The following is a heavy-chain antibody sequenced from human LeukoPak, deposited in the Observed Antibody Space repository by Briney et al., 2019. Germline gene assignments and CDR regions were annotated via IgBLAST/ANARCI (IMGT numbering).Heavy chain of an antibody. Sequence: SETLSLTCTVSGGSITTYYWSWIRQPPGKGLEWIGYIYYSGSTNYNPSLKSRVTTSVDTSKNQFSLKLSSVTAADTAIYYCARQYSTSSFDPWGQGTLVTVSS. CDR3: ARQYSTSSFDP. J-gene: IGHJ5*02. D-gene: IGHD6-6*01. CDR1: GGSITTYY. V-gene: IGHV4-59*08. CDR2: IYYSGST.